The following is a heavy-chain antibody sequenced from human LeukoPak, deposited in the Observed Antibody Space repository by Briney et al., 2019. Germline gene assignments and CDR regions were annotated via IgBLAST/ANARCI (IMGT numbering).Heavy chain of an antibody. CDR3: AREEDIVVVPAAMSWFDP. V-gene: IGHV4-34*01. J-gene: IGHJ5*02. Sequence: PGGSLRLSCAASGFTFSSYWMSWIRQPPGKGLEWIGEINHSGSTNYNPSLKSRVTISVDTSKNQFSLKLSSVTAADTAVYYCAREEDIVVVPAAMSWFDPWGQGTLVTVSS. D-gene: IGHD2-2*01. CDR2: INHSGST. CDR1: GFTFSSYW.